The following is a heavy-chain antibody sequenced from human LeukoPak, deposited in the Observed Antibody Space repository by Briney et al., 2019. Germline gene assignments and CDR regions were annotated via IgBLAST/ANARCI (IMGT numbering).Heavy chain of an antibody. D-gene: IGHD6-19*01. Sequence: PGGSLRLSCAASGFTFDDYGMSWVRQVPGKGLEWVSGIDWSGDRIAYADSVKGRFTISRGNAKNSLSLQVSSLRAEDTALYYCARSGYSSGWYRGPFDYWGQGTLVTVSS. CDR3: ARSGYSSGWYRGPFDY. J-gene: IGHJ4*02. V-gene: IGHV3-20*04. CDR2: IDWSGDRI. CDR1: GFTFDDYG.